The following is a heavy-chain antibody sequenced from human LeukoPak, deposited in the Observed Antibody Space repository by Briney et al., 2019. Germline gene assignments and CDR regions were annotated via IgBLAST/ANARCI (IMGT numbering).Heavy chain of an antibody. V-gene: IGHV1-69*13. J-gene: IGHJ4*02. CDR3: ARGITIVREGFDY. CDR1: GYTFTTYS. D-gene: IGHD3-10*01. Sequence: SVKVSCKASGYTFTTYSMHWVRQAPGQGLEWMGGIIPIFGTANYAQKFQGRVTITADESTSTAYMELSSLRSEDTAVYYCARGITIVREGFDYWGQGTLVTVSS. CDR2: IIPIFGTA.